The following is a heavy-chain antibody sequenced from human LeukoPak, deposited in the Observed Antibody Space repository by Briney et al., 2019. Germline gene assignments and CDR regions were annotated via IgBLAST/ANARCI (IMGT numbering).Heavy chain of an antibody. Sequence: GGSLRLSCAASGFTFSSYSMNWVRQAPGKGLEWVSYISSSSSTIYYADSVKGRFTISRYNAKNSLYLQMNSLRAEDTAVYYCARDVSSSRVGSPFDYWGQGTLVTVSS. CDR3: ARDVSSSRVGSPFDY. CDR2: ISSSSSTI. CDR1: GFTFSSYS. V-gene: IGHV3-48*01. D-gene: IGHD6-13*01. J-gene: IGHJ4*02.